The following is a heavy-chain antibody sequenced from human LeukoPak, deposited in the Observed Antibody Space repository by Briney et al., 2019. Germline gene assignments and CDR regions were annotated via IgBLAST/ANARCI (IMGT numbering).Heavy chain of an antibody. CDR1: GFTFSSYS. Sequence: GGSLRLSCAASGFTFSSYSMNWVRQAPGKALEWVSSISSSSSYIYYADSVKGRFTISRDNAKNSLYLQMNSLRAEDTAVYYCARDRRHGSSYYGMDVWGKGTTVTVSS. D-gene: IGHD3-10*01. CDR3: ARDRRHGSSYYGMDV. CDR2: ISSSSSYI. J-gene: IGHJ6*04. V-gene: IGHV3-21*01.